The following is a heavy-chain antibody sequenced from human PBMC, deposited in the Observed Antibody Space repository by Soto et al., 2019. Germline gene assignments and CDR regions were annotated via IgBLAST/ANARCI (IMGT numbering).Heavy chain of an antibody. CDR3: AREVGYCISTSCSQNWFDP. V-gene: IGHV4-30-4*01. CDR2: IYYSGST. CDR1: GGSITNYY. D-gene: IGHD2-2*01. Sequence: SETLSLTCTVSGGSITNYYWSWIRQPPGKGLEWIGYIYYSGSTYYNPSLKSRVTISVDTSKNQFSLKLSSVTAADTAVYYCAREVGYCISTSCSQNWFDPWGQGTLVTVSS. J-gene: IGHJ5*02.